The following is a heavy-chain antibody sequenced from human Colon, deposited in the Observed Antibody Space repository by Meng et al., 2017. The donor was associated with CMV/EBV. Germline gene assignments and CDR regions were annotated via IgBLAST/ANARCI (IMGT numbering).Heavy chain of an antibody. CDR2: ISGSGDTT. J-gene: IGHJ4*02. V-gene: IGHV3-23*01. Sequence: GESLKISCAASGFAFSSYAMTWVRQAPGKGLEWVSGISGSGDTTYYADSVKGRFTISRDNSKNTLYLQMNSLRAEDTAVYYCAKDRLGGFVVGIPDWGQGTLVTVSS. CDR3: AKDRLGGFVVGIPD. CDR1: GFAFSSYA. D-gene: IGHD2-21*01.